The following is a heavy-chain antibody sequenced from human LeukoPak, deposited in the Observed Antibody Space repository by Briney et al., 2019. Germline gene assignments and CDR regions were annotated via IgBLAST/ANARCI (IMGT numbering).Heavy chain of an antibody. CDR1: GFPFSSYA. D-gene: IGHD4-17*01. CDR2: ISGSGGST. V-gene: IGHV3-23*01. CDR3: AFFDGDYGGDI. J-gene: IGHJ3*02. Sequence: GGSLRLSCASSGFPFSSYAMSGVRQAPAKGREWVSAISGSGGSTYYAASVKGRFTISRDNSKNSLYLQMNSLRAEDTAVYYCAFFDGDYGGDIWGQGTMVTVSS.